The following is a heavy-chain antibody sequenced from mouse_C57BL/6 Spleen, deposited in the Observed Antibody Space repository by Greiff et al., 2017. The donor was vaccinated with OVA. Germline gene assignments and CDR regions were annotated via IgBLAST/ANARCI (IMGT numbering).Heavy chain of an antibody. J-gene: IGHJ3*01. CDR3: ASIYYGSSAWFAY. D-gene: IGHD1-1*01. V-gene: IGHV1-69*01. CDR2: IDPSDSYT. Sequence: VQLQQPGAELVMPGASVKLSCKASGYTFTSYWMHWVKQRPGQGLEWIGEIDPSDSYTNYNQKFKGKSTLTVDKSSSTAYMQLSSLTSEDSAVYYCASIYYGSSAWFAYWGQGTLVTVSA. CDR1: GYTFTSYW.